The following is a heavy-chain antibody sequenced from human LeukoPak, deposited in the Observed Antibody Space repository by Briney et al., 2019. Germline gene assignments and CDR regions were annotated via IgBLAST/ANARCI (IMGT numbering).Heavy chain of an antibody. Sequence: SETLSLTCTVSGGSLSSYYWTWIRQPPGKGLEWIGHIYYSGSTNYNPSIKSRVTISVDTSKNQFSLRLSSVAAADTAVYHCARVGFWSGYYSGFDPWGQGTLITVSS. CDR3: ARVGFWSGYYSGFDP. V-gene: IGHV4-59*01. CDR1: GGSLSSYY. J-gene: IGHJ5*02. CDR2: IYYSGST. D-gene: IGHD3-3*01.